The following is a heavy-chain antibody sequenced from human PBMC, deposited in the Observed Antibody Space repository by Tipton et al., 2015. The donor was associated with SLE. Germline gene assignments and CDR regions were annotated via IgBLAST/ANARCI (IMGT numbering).Heavy chain of an antibody. Sequence: SLRLSCSASGFTFSSYAMHWVRQAPGKGLEYVSAISSNGGSTYYADSVKGRFTISRDNSKNTLYLQMSSLRAEDTAVYYCARDGCSGGSCEFDYWGQGTLVTVSS. CDR1: GFTFSSYA. CDR3: ARDGCSGGSCEFDY. V-gene: IGHV3-64D*06. J-gene: IGHJ4*02. D-gene: IGHD2-15*01. CDR2: ISSNGGST.